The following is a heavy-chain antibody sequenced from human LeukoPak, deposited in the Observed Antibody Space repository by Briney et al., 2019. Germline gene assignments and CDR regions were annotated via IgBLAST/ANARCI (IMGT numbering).Heavy chain of an antibody. J-gene: IGHJ4*02. D-gene: IGHD7-27*01. V-gene: IGHV3-48*04. CDR1: GFTFSSYS. Sequence: GGSLRLSCAASGFTFSSYSMNWVRQAPGKGLEWISYISSSSSTIYYADSVKGRFTISRDNAKNSLYLQMNSLRAEDTAVYYCARANWGSWFDYWGQGTLVTVSS. CDR3: ARANWGSWFDY. CDR2: ISSSSSTI.